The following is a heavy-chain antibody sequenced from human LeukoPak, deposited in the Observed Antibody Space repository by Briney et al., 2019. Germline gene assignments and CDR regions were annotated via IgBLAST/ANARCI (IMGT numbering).Heavy chain of an antibody. V-gene: IGHV3-11*01. CDR3: AKGSKGTYDY. CDR2: ISSSGSTI. J-gene: IGHJ4*02. CDR1: GFTFSDYY. Sequence: GGSLRLSCAASGFTFSDYYMSWIRQAPGRGLEWVSYISSSGSTIYYADSVKGRFTISRDNSKNTLYLQMNSLRAEDTAIYYCAKGSKGTYDYWGQGTLVTVSS.